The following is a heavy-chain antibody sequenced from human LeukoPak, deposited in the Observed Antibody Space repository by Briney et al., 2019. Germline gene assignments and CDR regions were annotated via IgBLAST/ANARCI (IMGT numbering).Heavy chain of an antibody. V-gene: IGHV3-21*01. D-gene: IGHD3-10*01. CDR2: LSSSSSYI. CDR3: AISRGAHYYYGMDV. Sequence: GGSLRLSCAASGSTFSSYSMNWVRQAPGKGLEWVSSLSSSSSYIYYADSVKGRFTISRDNAKNSLYLQMNSLRAEDTAVYYCAISRGAHYYYGMDVWGQGTTVTVSS. CDR1: GSTFSSYS. J-gene: IGHJ6*02.